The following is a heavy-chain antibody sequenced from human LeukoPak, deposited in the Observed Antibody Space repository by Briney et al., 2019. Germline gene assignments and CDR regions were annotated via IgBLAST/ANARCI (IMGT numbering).Heavy chain of an antibody. Sequence: ASVKVSCKASGYTFTSYDINWVRQAPGQGLEWVGWIRGDNGDTNYGKKLQGRVTMTTDTSTSTAYMELRSLGSDETAVYYCARVGLLTGYYFFDYWGQGTLVTVSS. D-gene: IGHD3-9*01. V-gene: IGHV1-18*01. J-gene: IGHJ4*02. CDR3: ARVGLLTGYYFFDY. CDR2: IRGDNGDT. CDR1: GYTFTSYD.